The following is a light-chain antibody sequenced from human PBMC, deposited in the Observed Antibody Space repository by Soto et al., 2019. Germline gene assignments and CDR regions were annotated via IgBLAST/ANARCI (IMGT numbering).Light chain of an antibody. J-gene: IGLJ2*01. Sequence: SYELTQPPSMSVAPGKTATISCGGPNIGSKSVHWYQQKTGQAPVLVIYYDSDRPSEIPERISGSNSGNTATLTISRVEAGVEADYYCQVWYSVGDHPVFFGGGTTLTVL. CDR1: NIGSKS. CDR3: QVWYSVGDHPVF. CDR2: YDS. V-gene: IGLV3-21*04.